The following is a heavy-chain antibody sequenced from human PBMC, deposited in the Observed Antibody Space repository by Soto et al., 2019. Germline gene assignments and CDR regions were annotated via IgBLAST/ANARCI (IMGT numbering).Heavy chain of an antibody. J-gene: IGHJ6*02. CDR1: GDSVSSSTAA. CDR2: TFYRSKWYN. D-gene: IGHD4-17*01. CDR3: AREGVLDLTTEDYYYYYGMDV. V-gene: IGHV6-1*01. Sequence: SETLSLTCAISGDSVSSSTAAWTWIRQSPSRGLEWLGRTFYRSKWYNDYPVSVKSRITINPDTSKNQFSLQLNSVTPEDTAVYYCAREGVLDLTTEDYYYYYGMDVWGRGTTVTVSS.